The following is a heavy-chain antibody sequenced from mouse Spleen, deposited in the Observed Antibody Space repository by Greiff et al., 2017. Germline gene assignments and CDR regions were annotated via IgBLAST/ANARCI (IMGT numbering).Heavy chain of an antibody. CDR2: ISSGSSTI. Sequence: EVKLMESGGDLVKPGGSLKLSCAASGFTFSDYGMHWVRQAPEKGLEWVAYISSGSSTIYYADTVKGRFTISRDNAKNTLFLQMTSLRSEDTAMYYCARGDGGAWFAYWGQGTLVTVSA. V-gene: IGHV5-17*01. D-gene: IGHD3-3*01. CDR3: ARGDGGAWFAY. J-gene: IGHJ3*01. CDR1: GFTFSDYG.